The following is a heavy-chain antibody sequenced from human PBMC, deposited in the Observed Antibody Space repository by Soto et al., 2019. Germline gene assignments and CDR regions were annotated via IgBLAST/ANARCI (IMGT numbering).Heavy chain of an antibody. V-gene: IGHV4-59*08. CDR3: ARHGSDSGWFFFDP. CDR2: VSYRGST. Sequence: SETLSLTCSLYAAASGGHYWSWTRPPPGKALESSAYVSYRGSTDYHPTLTSRVSRSIDTSKNQSTLKMISVTAADTAVYYCARHGSDSGWFFFDPWGQGALVTVSS. D-gene: IGHD6-13*01. CDR1: AAASGGHY. J-gene: IGHJ5*02.